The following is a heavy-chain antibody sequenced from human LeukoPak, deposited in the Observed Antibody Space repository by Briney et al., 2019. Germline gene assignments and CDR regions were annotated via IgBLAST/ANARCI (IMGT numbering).Heavy chain of an antibody. J-gene: IGHJ4*02. CDR3: SNGDHDFWSEQFDY. CDR2: ISARGDFT. Sequence: PGGCLRLSCEGSGCIFSNLALSWVRQAPGKGLEWVSGISARGDFTSYADAVKGRFSISRDNSKNTLYLQMNSLTTDDTAVYYCSNGDHDFWSEQFDYWGQGNLVTVSS. D-gene: IGHD3-3*01. V-gene: IGHV3-23*01. CDR1: GCIFSNLA.